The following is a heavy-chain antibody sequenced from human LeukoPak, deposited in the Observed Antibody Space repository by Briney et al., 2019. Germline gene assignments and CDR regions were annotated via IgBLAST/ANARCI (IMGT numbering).Heavy chain of an antibody. CDR3: ARVRGRIAARALGSDY. CDR2: ISAYNGNT. D-gene: IGHD6-6*01. V-gene: IGHV1-18*01. CDR1: GYTCTSYG. J-gene: IGHJ4*02. Sequence: ASVKVSCKASGYTCTSYGISWVRQAPGQGLEWMGWISAYNGNTNYAQKLQGRVTMTTDTSTSTAYMELRSLRSDDTAVYYCARVRGRIAARALGSDYWGQGTLVTVSS.